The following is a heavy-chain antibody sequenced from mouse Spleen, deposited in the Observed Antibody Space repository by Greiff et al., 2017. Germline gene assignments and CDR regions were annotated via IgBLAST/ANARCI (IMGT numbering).Heavy chain of an antibody. V-gene: IGHV1-15*01. J-gene: IGHJ2*01. Sequence: QVQLQQSGAELVRPGASVTLSCKASGYTFTDYDMHWVKQTPVHGLEWIGAIDPETGGTAYNQKFKGKAILTADKSSSTAYMELRSLTSEDSAVYYCTAGHDYDKGVGDYWGQGTTLTVSS. CDR3: TAGHDYDKGVGDY. D-gene: IGHD2-4*01. CDR2: IDPETGGT. CDR1: GYTFTDYD.